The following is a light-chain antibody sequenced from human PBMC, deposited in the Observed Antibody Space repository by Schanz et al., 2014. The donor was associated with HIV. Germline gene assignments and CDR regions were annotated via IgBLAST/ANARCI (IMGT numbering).Light chain of an antibody. V-gene: IGLV2-14*03. CDR3: SSFSSSSTLVV. Sequence: QSALTQPASVSGSPGQSITISCTGTSNDVGGYNFVSWYQQHPGKAPKLMIYDVNNRPSGISDRFSASKSGNTASLTISGLQAEDEADYYCSSFSSSSTLVVFGGGTKVTVL. CDR2: DVN. CDR1: SNDVGGYNF. J-gene: IGLJ2*01.